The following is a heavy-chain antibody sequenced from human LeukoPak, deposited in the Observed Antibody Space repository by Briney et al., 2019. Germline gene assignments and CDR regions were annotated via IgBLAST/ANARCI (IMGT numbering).Heavy chain of an antibody. CDR3: AKDSPIATV. Sequence: GGSLRLSCAASGFTFSSYGMSWVRQSPVKGLEWVSAISGSDGATYYADSVKGRFTISRDNSKNTLYLQMNSLRAEDTAVYYCAKDSPIATVWGQGTLVTVSS. J-gene: IGHJ1*01. D-gene: IGHD6-13*01. CDR2: ISGSDGAT. V-gene: IGHV3-23*01. CDR1: GFTFSSYG.